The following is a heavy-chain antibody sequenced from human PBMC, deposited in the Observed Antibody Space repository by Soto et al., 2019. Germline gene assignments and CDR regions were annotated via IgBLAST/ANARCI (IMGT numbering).Heavy chain of an antibody. CDR2: ISSSGYI. J-gene: IGHJ6*02. Sequence: EVQLVESGGGLVKPGGSLRLSCAASGFNFNSYTINWVRQAPGKRLGWLSSISSSGYIFSTYSVRGRFTISSDNAKNSVYLQRNSLRAEDTAVYFCARDCSGGSCYPGMDVWGQGTTVTVSS. V-gene: IGHV3-21*01. CDR1: GFNFNSYT. D-gene: IGHD2-15*01. CDR3: ARDCSGGSCYPGMDV.